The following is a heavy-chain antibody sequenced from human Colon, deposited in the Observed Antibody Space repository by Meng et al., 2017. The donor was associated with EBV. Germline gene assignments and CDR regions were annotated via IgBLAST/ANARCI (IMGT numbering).Heavy chain of an antibody. V-gene: IGHV4-4*02. D-gene: IGHD2-21*02. CDR2: IYHSGST. CDR1: GGSLSWRNW. CDR3: ARVGAYCGGDCYHPR. Sequence: GLLLDARHEVVRLSGALALPVAVRGGSLSWRNWWSWVRQPPGKGLEWIGEIYHSGSTNYNPSLKSRVTISVDESKNQFSLRLSSVTAADTAVYYCARVGAYCGGDCYHPRWGQGTLVTVSS. J-gene: IGHJ4*02.